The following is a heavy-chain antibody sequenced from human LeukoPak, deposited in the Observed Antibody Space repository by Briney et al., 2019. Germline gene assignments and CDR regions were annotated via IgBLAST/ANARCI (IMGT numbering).Heavy chain of an antibody. Sequence: SQTLSLTSTVSGGSISSGSYYWSWIRQPAGKGLEWIGRIYTSGSTNYNPSLKSRVTISVDTSKNQFSLKLSSVTAADTAVYYCAKTPVDFWSGNNWFDPWGQGTLVTVSS. D-gene: IGHD3-3*01. V-gene: IGHV4-61*02. J-gene: IGHJ5*02. CDR1: GGSISSGSYY. CDR2: IYTSGST. CDR3: AKTPVDFWSGNNWFDP.